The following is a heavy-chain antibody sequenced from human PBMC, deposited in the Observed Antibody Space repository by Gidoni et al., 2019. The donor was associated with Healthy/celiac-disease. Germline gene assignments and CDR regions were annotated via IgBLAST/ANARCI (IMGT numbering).Heavy chain of an antibody. CDR1: GYTFDDDA. Sequence: EVQLVESGGGVVQSGGSQRLSCAAHGYTFDDDAMHGVGQAPGTGLEWVSLISGDGGSTYYSDSVKGRFTISRDNSKNSLYLQMNSLRTEATAWYYCAKDMEWEPVFDYWGQGTLVTVSS. V-gene: IGHV3-43*02. D-gene: IGHD1-26*01. CDR3: AKDMEWEPVFDY. CDR2: ISGDGGST. J-gene: IGHJ4*02.